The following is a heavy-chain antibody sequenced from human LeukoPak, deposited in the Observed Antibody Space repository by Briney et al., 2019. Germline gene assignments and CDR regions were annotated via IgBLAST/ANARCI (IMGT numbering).Heavy chain of an antibody. D-gene: IGHD6-13*01. J-gene: IGHJ4*02. Sequence: VASVKVSCKASGYTVNGYYMHLVRQAAGQRLEWVGRINPNCCGTNFPQKFPRRVTLTRDTSISTACMELSRLRSDDTAVYYCARDRQPRNFDYWGQGTLVTVSS. CDR1: GYTVNGYY. CDR2: INPNCCGT. CDR3: ARDRQPRNFDY. V-gene: IGHV1-2*02.